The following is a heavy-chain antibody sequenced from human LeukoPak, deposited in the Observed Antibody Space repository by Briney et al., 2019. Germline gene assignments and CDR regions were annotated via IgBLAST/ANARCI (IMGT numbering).Heavy chain of an antibody. CDR3: AREATMVRGVLDY. J-gene: IGHJ4*02. D-gene: IGHD3-10*01. CDR1: GGSFSGYY. V-gene: IGHV4-34*01. Sequence: SETLSLACDVYGGSFSGYYWSWIRQPPGEGLEWIGEINHSGTTNYNPSLKSRVTISVDTSKNQFSLKLSSVTAADTAVYYCAREATMVRGVLDYWGQGTLVTVSS. CDR2: INHSGTT.